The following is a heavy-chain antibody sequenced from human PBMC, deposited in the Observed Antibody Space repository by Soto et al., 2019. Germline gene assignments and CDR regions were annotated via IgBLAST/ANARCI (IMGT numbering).Heavy chain of an antibody. CDR2: IYYSGRT. CDR3: ARRVGGGYCTGGSCYFDY. J-gene: IGHJ4*02. CDR1: GGSISSSSYF. Sequence: QLQLQESGPGLVKPSETLSLTCTVSGGSISSSSYFWGWIRQPPGKGLEWIGSIYYSGRTYYNPSLKSRVTISVDTSKNQFSRRVSSVTAADTAVYYCARRVGGGYCTGGSCYFDYWGQGTLVTVSS. V-gene: IGHV4-39*01. D-gene: IGHD2-15*01.